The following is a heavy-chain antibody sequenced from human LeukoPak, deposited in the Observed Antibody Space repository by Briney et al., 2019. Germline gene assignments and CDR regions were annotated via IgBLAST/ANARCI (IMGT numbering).Heavy chain of an antibody. CDR3: ARDLGVAVRPFSLYY. CDR2: ISSSSSTI. Sequence: PGGSLRLSCAASGFTFSSYSMNWVRQAPGKGLEWVSYISSSSSTIYYADSVKGRFTISRDNAKNSLYLQMNSLRAEDTAVYYCARDLGVAVRPFSLYYWGQGTQVTVSS. J-gene: IGHJ4*02. CDR1: GFTFSSYS. V-gene: IGHV3-48*01. D-gene: IGHD6-6*01.